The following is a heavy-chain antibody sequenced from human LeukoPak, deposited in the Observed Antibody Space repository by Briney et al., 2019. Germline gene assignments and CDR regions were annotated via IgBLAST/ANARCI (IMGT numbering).Heavy chain of an antibody. CDR3: ASLQLERLDAFDI. D-gene: IGHD1-1*01. CDR1: GGSISRGNY. V-gene: IGHV4-61*02. CDR2: IYATGTT. J-gene: IGHJ3*02. Sequence: PSETLSLTCTVSGGSISRGNYWSWIRQPAGKGLEWIGRIYATGTTNYNPSLKSRVTISLDTSKNQFSLKLSSVTAADTAVYYCASLQLERLDAFDIWGQGTMVTVSS.